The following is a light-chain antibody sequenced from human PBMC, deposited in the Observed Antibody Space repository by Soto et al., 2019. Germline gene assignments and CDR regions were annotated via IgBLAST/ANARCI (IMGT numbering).Light chain of an antibody. CDR2: EVS. J-gene: IGLJ2*01. CDR1: SSDVGGYNY. V-gene: IGLV2-14*01. Sequence: QSALTQPASVSGSPGQSITISCTGTSSDVGGYNYVSWYQQHPGKAPKLMIYEVSNRPSGVSYRFSGSKSGNTASLTISGLHAEDEAEYYCSSYATSSTLVFGGGTKLTVL. CDR3: SSYATSSTLV.